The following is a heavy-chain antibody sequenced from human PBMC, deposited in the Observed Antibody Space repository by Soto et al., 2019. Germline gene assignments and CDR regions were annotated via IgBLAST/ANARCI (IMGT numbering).Heavy chain of an antibody. CDR2: ISSNGGST. V-gene: IGHV3-64D*08. Sequence: GGSLRLSCSASGFTFSSDAMHWVRQAPGKGLEYVSAISSNGGSTYYADSVKGRFTISRDNSKNTLYLQMSSLRAEDTAVYYCVKGGAYYDFWSGYYHNHRPSGMDVWGQGTTVTVSS. CDR3: VKGGAYYDFWSGYYHNHRPSGMDV. J-gene: IGHJ6*02. D-gene: IGHD3-3*01. CDR1: GFTFSSDA.